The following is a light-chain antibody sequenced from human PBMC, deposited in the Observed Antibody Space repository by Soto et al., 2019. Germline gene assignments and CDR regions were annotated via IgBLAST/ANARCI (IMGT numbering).Light chain of an antibody. V-gene: IGKV1-39*01. J-gene: IGKJ5*01. CDR2: AAS. CDR3: RQSDSTPIT. CDR1: QSISSY. Sequence: DIQMTQSPSSLSASVGDRVTITCRASQSISSYLNWYQQKPGKAPKLLIYAASSLQSGVPSRFSGSGSGTDFTLTISRLQPEDFATYYCRQSDSTPITFGQGTRRAIK.